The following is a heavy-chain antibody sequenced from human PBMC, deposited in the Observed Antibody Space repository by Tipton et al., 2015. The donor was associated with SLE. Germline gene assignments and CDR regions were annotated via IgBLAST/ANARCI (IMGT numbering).Heavy chain of an antibody. CDR1: GFTFSSYA. V-gene: IGHV3-30*04. CDR3: AGDELGRFDY. J-gene: IGHJ4*02. Sequence: RSLRLSCAASGFTFSSYAMHWVRQAPGKGLEWVAVISYDGSNKYYADSVKGRFTISRDNSKNTLYLQMNSLRAEDTALFNCAGDELGRFDYWGQGTLVAVS. CDR2: ISYDGSNK. D-gene: IGHD7-27*01.